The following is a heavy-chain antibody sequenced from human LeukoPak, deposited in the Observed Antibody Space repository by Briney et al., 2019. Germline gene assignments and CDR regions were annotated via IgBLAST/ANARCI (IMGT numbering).Heavy chain of an antibody. D-gene: IGHD3-22*01. J-gene: IGHJ4*02. CDR3: AKDPYYYDSSGYYSHDY. CDR2: ISGSGGST. CDR1: GFTFSSYA. V-gene: IGHV3-23*01. Sequence: GGSLRLSCAASGFTFSSYAMSWVRQAPGKGLEWVSAISGSGGSTYYAVSVKGRFTISRDNSKNTLYLQMNSLRAEDTAVYYCAKDPYYYDSSGYYSHDYWGQGTLVTVSS.